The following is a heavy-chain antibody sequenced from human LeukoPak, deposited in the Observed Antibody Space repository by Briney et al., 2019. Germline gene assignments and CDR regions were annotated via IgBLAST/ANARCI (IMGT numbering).Heavy chain of an antibody. CDR1: GFTFSSYA. CDR3: AKDQSPSIAVAGLDY. D-gene: IGHD6-19*01. CDR2: ISYDGSNK. V-gene: IGHV3-30-3*01. Sequence: GGSLRLSCAASGFTFSSYAMHWVRQAPGKGLEWVAVISYDGSNKYYADSVKGRFTISRDNSKNTLYLQMNSLRAEDTAVYYCAKDQSPSIAVAGLDYWGQGTLVTVSS. J-gene: IGHJ4*02.